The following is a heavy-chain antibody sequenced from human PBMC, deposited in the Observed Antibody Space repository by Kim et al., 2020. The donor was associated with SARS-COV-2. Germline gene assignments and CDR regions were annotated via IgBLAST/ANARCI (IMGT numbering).Heavy chain of an antibody. Sequence: GGSLRLSCAASGFTFSSYAMSWVRQAPGKGLEWVSAISGSGGSTYYADSVKGRFTISRDNSKNTLYLQMNSLRAEDTAVYYCAKSPYYDSSGYYPDAFDIWGQGTMVTVSS. V-gene: IGHV3-23*01. CDR3: AKSPYYDSSGYYPDAFDI. J-gene: IGHJ3*02. CDR2: ISGSGGST. CDR1: GFTFSSYA. D-gene: IGHD3-22*01.